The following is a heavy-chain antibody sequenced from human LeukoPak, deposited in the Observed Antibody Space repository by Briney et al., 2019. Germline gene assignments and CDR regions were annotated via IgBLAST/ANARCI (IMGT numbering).Heavy chain of an antibody. CDR1: GGSISSSSYY. CDR3: ARLRADCSSTSCYRADFDY. J-gene: IGHJ4*02. V-gene: IGHV4-39*07. CDR2: IYYSGST. D-gene: IGHD2-2*01. Sequence: PSETLSLTCTVSGGSISSSSYYWGWIRQPPGKGLEWIGSIYYSGSTYYNPSLKSRVTISVDTSKNQFSLKLSSATAADTAVYYCARLRADCSSTSCYRADFDYWGQGTLVTVSS.